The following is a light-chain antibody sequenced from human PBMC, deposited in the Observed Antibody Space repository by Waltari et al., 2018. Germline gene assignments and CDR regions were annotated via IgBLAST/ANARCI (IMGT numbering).Light chain of an antibody. CDR3: QEIYSTSRTVT. V-gene: IGKV1-39*01. J-gene: IGKJ4*01. CDR1: QPISIY. CDR2: TVS. Sequence: DIQMTQSPSSLSASVGDSITITCRASQPISIYLTWYPQKPGKAPKLLIYTVSTLQSGVPSRFSGSGSGTEFTLTISSLQPEDFATYYCQEIYSTSRTVTFGGGTKVEI.